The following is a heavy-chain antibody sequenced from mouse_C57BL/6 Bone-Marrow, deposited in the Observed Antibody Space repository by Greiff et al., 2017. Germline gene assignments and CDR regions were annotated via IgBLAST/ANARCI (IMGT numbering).Heavy chain of an antibody. CDR3: SPRYGSLGPWYFDV. CDR1: YTFTDYYM. D-gene: IGHD1-1*01. J-gene: IGHJ1*03. CDR2: YPGSGNTY. V-gene: IGHV1-83*01. Sequence: VQLQQSGPELVKPGASVKMSCKASGYTFTDYYMHWVKQKPGKGLEWIGEIYPGSGNTYYNEKFKGKATLTADTSSSTAYMQLSSLTSEDSAVYFCASPRYGSLGPWYFDVWGTGTTVTVSS.